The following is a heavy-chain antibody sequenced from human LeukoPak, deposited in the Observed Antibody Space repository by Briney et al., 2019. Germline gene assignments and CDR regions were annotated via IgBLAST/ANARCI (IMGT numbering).Heavy chain of an antibody. V-gene: IGHV4-34*01. Sequence: SETLSLTCAVYGGSFSGYYWSWIRQPPGKGLEWIGEINHSGSPNYNPSLKSRVTTSVDTSKNQFSLKLSSVTAADTAVYYCARGQPYYDFWSGRRYYFDYWGQGTLVTVSS. CDR2: INHSGSP. CDR1: GGSFSGYY. D-gene: IGHD3-3*01. J-gene: IGHJ4*02. CDR3: ARGQPYYDFWSGRRYYFDY.